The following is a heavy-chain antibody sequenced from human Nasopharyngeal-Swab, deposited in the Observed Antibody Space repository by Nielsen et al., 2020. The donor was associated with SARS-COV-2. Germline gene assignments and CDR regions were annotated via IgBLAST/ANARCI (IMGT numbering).Heavy chain of an antibody. D-gene: IGHD2-2*01. J-gene: IGHJ4*02. V-gene: IGHV3-33*01. CDR3: ARESTPHCSSTSCLTDY. CDR2: IWYDGSNK. Sequence: GGSLRLSCAASGFTFSSYGMHWVRQAPGKGLEWVAVIWYDGSNKYYADSVKGRFTISRDNSKNTLYLQMNSLRAEDTAVYYCARESTPHCSSTSCLTDYWGQGTLVTVSS. CDR1: GFTFSSYG.